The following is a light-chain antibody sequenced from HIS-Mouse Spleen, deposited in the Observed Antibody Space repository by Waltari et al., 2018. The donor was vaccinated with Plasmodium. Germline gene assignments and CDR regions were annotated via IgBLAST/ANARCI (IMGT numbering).Light chain of an antibody. CDR3: QQYNSYSWT. CDR1: QSISSW. CDR2: KAS. V-gene: IGKV1-5*03. J-gene: IGKJ1*01. Sequence: DIQMTQSPSTLSASVGDRVTITCRASQSISSWLAWYMQKPGKAPKLLIYKASSLESGVPSRFSGSGSWTEFTLTSSSLQPDDFATYYCQQYNSYSWTFGQGTKVEIK.